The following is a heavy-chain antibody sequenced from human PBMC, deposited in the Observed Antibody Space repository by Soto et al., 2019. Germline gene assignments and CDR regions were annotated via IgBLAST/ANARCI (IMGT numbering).Heavy chain of an antibody. D-gene: IGHD5-18*01. J-gene: IGHJ6*02. CDR1: GFTFSSYG. V-gene: IGHV3-33*01. CDR3: ARDTAMGEYYYYGMDV. Sequence: GSLRLSCAASGFTFSSYGMHWVRQAPGKGLEWVAVIWYDGSNKYYAGSVKGRFTISRDNSKNTLYLQMNSLRAEDTAVYYCARDTAMGEYYYYGMDVWGQGTTVTVSS. CDR2: IWYDGSNK.